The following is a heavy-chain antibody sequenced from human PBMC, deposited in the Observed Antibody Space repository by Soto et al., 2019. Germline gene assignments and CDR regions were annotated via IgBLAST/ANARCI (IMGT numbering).Heavy chain of an antibody. CDR2: IYYSGST. V-gene: IGHV4-59*08. J-gene: IGHJ6*03. CDR1: GGSISPYY. Sequence: PSETLSLTCTVSGGSISPYYWGWIRQPPGKGLEWIGCIYYSGSTNYNPSLKSRVTISVDTSKNQFSLKLSSVTAADTAVYYCARHQSRYTYGYSMDVWGKGTTVTVSS. D-gene: IGHD5-18*01. CDR3: ARHQSRYTYGYSMDV.